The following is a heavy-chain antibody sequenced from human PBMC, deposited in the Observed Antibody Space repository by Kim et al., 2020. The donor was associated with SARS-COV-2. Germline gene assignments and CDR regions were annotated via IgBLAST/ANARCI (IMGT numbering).Heavy chain of an antibody. J-gene: IGHJ4*02. CDR3: AIIRDGYNAIDY. V-gene: IGHV4-34*01. D-gene: IGHD5-12*01. CDR2: INHSGST. Sequence: SETLSLTCAVYGGSFSGYYWSWIRQPPGKGLEWIGEINHSGSTNYNPSLKSRVTISVDTSKNQFSLKLSSVTDADTAVYYCAIIRDGYNAIDYWGQGTLVTVSS. CDR1: GGSFSGYY.